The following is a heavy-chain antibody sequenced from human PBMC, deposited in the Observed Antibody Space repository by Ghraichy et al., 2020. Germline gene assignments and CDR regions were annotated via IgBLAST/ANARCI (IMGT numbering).Heavy chain of an antibody. CDR2: IFYSGTT. CDR1: GGSIRRNY. J-gene: IGHJ6*02. Sequence: SETLSLTCSVSGGSIRRNYWSWIRQPPGTGLEWIGYIFYSGTTNYNPVLTSRITLSVDTSKNKFSLSLWSVSAADTAVDYCSRNSGSSSIDYYEMDVWGQGTTVT. V-gene: IGHV4-59*01. D-gene: IGHD1-26*01. CDR3: SRNSGSSSIDYYEMDV.